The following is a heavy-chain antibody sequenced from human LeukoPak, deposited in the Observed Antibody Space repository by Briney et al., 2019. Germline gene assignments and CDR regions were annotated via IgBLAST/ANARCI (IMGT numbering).Heavy chain of an antibody. CDR3: ARGLVGYCSGGSCYSTWYFDL. CDR1: GGSISSGGYY. J-gene: IGHJ2*01. CDR2: IYYSGST. Sequence: PSQTLSLTCTVSGGSISSGGYYWSWIRQHPGKGLEWIGYIYYSGSTNYNPSLKSRVTISVDTSKNQFSLKLSSVTAADTAVYYCARGLVGYCSGGSCYSTWYFDLWGRGTLVTVSS. V-gene: IGHV4-31*03. D-gene: IGHD2-15*01.